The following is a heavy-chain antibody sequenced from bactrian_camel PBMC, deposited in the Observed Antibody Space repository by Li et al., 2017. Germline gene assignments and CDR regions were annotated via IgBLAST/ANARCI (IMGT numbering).Heavy chain of an antibody. CDR2: INTGGGKT. CDR1: GSTARINY. Sequence: QVQLVESGGGSVQAGGSLRLSCVASGSTARINYMGWFRQALGKEREEVAAINTGGGKTYYVGSVKGRSTISRDNAKNTLYLQMNDLKPEDTAMYYCATAYVGWGGRISDPNDYKYWGQGTQVTVS. CDR3: ATAYVGWGGRISDPNDYKY. V-gene: IGHV3S54*01. J-gene: IGHJ4*01. D-gene: IGHD5*01.